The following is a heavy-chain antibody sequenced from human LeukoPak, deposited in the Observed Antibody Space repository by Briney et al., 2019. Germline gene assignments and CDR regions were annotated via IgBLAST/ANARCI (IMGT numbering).Heavy chain of an antibody. CDR2: INPNSGGT. V-gene: IGHV1-2*02. Sequence: ASVKVSCTTSGYTFTVYYIHWVRQAPGQGLEWMGWINPNSGGTNYAQKFQGRVTMTRDTSISTAYMELSRLRSDDTAVYYCASALGDYADFFDYGGQGTLVTVSS. J-gene: IGHJ4*02. CDR3: ASALGDYADFFDY. CDR1: GYTFTVYY. D-gene: IGHD3-16*01.